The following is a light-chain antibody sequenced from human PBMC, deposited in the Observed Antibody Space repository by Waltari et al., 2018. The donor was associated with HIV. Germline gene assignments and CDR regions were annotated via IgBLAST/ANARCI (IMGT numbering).Light chain of an antibody. CDR3: QQYNNWPLMYT. CDR2: GAS. J-gene: IGKJ2*01. CDR1: QSVSSN. Sequence: EIVMTQSPATLSVSPGERATLSCRASQSVSSNLAWYQQKPGQAPRLLIYGASTRATGITARCSGSGSATDFTPIVSSLQSEESAVYYCQQYNNWPLMYTFGQGTKLDIK. V-gene: IGKV3-15*01.